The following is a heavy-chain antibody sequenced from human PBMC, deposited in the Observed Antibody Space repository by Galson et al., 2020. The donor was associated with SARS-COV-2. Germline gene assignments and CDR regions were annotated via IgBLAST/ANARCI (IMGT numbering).Heavy chain of an antibody. CDR3: VKGVDSGYDRYYFDH. CDR2: MSYDGSKK. CDR1: GFTFSSYG. J-gene: IGHJ4*02. Sequence: GGSLRLSCAASGFTFSSYGMHWVRQAPGKGLEWVAIMSYDGSKKYYADSIKGRFTISRDNSKNTLYLQMSSLRTEDTAVYFCVKGVDSGYDRYYFDHWGQGTQVTVSS. V-gene: IGHV3-30*18. D-gene: IGHD5-12*01.